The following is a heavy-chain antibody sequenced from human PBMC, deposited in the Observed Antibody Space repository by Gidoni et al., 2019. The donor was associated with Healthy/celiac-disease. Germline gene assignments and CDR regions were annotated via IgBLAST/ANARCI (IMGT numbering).Heavy chain of an antibody. CDR3: TRGTTYSSGWYGAFDI. V-gene: IGHV3-49*03. CDR1: GFTFGAYA. D-gene: IGHD6-19*01. CDR2: IRSKAYGGTT. Sequence: EVQLVESGGGLVQPGRSLRLSCTASGFTFGAYAISWFRQAPGKGLEWVGFIRSKAYGGTTEYAASVKGRFTISRDDSKSIAYLQMNSLKTEDTAVYYCTRGTTYSSGWYGAFDIWGQGTMVTVSS. J-gene: IGHJ3*02.